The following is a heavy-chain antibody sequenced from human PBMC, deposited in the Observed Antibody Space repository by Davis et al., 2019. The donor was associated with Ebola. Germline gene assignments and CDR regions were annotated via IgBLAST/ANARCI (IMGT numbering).Heavy chain of an antibody. D-gene: IGHD3-22*01. V-gene: IGHV3-30*02. J-gene: IGHJ2*01. CDR2: IRYDGSNK. CDR1: GFTFSSYG. Sequence: GESLKISCAASGFTFSSYGMHWVRQAPGKGLEWVAFIRYDGSNKYYADSVKGRFTISRDNSKNTLYLQMNSLRAEDTAVYYCAKDYYDSSGRYFDRWGRGTLVTVSS. CDR3: AKDYYDSSGRYFDR.